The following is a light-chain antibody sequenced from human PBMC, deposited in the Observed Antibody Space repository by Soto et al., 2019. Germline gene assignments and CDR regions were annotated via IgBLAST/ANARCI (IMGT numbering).Light chain of an antibody. Sequence: QSALTQPASVSGSPGQSITISCTGTSSDVGGYNYVSWYQQHPGKAPKLMIYDVSTRPSGVSNRFSGSKSGNTASLTISGLQAEDEAYYYCSSYASSSTRVFGTGTKLTVL. CDR1: SSDVGGYNY. CDR2: DVS. V-gene: IGLV2-14*01. CDR3: SSYASSSTRV. J-gene: IGLJ1*01.